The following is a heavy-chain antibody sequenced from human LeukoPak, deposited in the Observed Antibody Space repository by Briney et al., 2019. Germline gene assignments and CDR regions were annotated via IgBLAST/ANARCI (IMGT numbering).Heavy chain of an antibody. V-gene: IGHV3-72*01. CDR1: GFTFSDRD. Sequence: GGSLRLSCAASGFTFSDRDMDWVRQAPGKGLEWVGRSRNKAKSHTTEYAASVKGRFTISRDNSNNSVWLQMNSLKTEDTAVYYCALWSYYYYGLDVWGQGTTVTVSS. CDR3: ALWSYYYYGLDV. CDR2: SRNKAKSHTT. D-gene: IGHD3-10*01. J-gene: IGHJ6*02.